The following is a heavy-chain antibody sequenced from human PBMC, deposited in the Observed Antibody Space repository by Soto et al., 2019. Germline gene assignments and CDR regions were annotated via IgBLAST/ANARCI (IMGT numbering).Heavy chain of an antibody. V-gene: IGHV3-23*01. CDR2: TSVTGGDT. D-gene: IGHD4-4*01. J-gene: IGHJ6*02. CDR3: AKDDTNFLYYFYGMDV. Sequence: GGSLSLSCAASGFPFSSYAMSWVRQAPGKGLEWVAGTSVTGGDTYYADSVKGRFTISRDNSKNTVFLQMNSLKPEDTAVYYCAKDDTNFLYYFYGMDVWGQGTTVTVSS. CDR1: GFPFSSYA.